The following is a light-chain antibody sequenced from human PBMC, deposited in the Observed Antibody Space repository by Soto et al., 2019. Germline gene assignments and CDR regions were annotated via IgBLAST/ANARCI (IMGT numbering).Light chain of an antibody. CDR2: DNN. V-gene: IGLV1-51*01. CDR3: VTWDTSLTTVL. CDR1: SSNIGKNY. Sequence: QSVLTQPPSVSAAPGQRVTISCSGSSSNIGKNYVSWYQQLPGTAPTLLIYDNNQRPSGITDRFSASKSGTSATLGITGLQAGDEAEYYCVTWDTSLTTVLFGGGTKLTVL. J-gene: IGLJ2*01.